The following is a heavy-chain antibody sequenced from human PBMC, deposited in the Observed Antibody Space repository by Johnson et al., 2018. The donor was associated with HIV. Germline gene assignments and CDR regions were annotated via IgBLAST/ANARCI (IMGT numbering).Heavy chain of an antibody. J-gene: IGHJ3*02. V-gene: IGHV3-48*04. Sequence: VQLVESGGGVVQPGRSLRLSCAASGFTFSSYGMHWVRQAPGKGLESISYISSSGRTIYYADSVKGRFTMSRDNAKKSLYLQMNSLRAEDTAVYYCAREEGTDILTRGDAFDIWGQGTMVTVSS. CDR2: ISSSGRTI. CDR1: GFTFSSYG. D-gene: IGHD3-9*01. CDR3: AREEGTDILTRGDAFDI.